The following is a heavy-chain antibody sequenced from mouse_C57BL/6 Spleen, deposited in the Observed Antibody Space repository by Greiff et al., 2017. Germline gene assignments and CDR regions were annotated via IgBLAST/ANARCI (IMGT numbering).Heavy chain of an antibody. CDR1: GYTFTSYW. D-gene: IGHD2-1*01. J-gene: IGHJ2*01. CDR2: IYPGSGST. CDR3: AREGNEYYCDY. V-gene: IGHV1-55*01. Sequence: QVQLKESGAELVKPGASVKMSCKASGYTFTSYWITWVKQRPGQGLEWIGDIYPGSGSTNYNEKFKSKATLTVDTSSSTAYMQLSSLTSEDSAVYYCAREGNEYYCDYWGQGTTLTVSS.